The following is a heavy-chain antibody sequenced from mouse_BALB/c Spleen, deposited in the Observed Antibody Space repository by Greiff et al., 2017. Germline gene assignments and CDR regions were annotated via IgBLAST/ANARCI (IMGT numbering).Heavy chain of an antibody. CDR3: ARFLGYDGYPYYYAMDY. Sequence: VQLQQSGPGLVKPSQSLSLTCTVTGYSITSDYAWNWIRQFPGNKLEWMGYISYSGSTSYNPSLKSRISITRDTSKNQFFLQLNSVTTEDTATYYCARFLGYDGYPYYYAMDYWGQGTSVTVSS. CDR1: GYSITSDYA. J-gene: IGHJ4*01. V-gene: IGHV3-2*02. D-gene: IGHD2-3*01. CDR2: ISYSGST.